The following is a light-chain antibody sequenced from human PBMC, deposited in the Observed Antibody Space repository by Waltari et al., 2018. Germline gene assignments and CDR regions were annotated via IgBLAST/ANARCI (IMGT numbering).Light chain of an antibody. Sequence: SYDLTQPPSVSVSPGQTAPLTCSGDQLGDKYVCWYHQKPGQSPVLIIYEDSKRPSGIPERFSGSNSGNTATLTISETQAMDEGDYYCQAWDSLVVFGGGTKLTVL. CDR3: QAWDSLVV. CDR1: QLGDKY. J-gene: IGLJ2*01. CDR2: EDS. V-gene: IGLV3-1*01.